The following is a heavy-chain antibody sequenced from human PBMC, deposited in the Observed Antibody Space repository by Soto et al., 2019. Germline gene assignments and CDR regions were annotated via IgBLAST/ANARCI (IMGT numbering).Heavy chain of an antibody. Sequence: GGSLRLSCAASGFTFSSYGMHWVRQAPGKGLEWVAVIWYDGSNKYYADSVKGRFTISRDNSKNTLYLQMNSLRAEDTAVYYCARVFRYCSSTSCSYYYYGMDVWGQGTTVTVSS. CDR3: ARVFRYCSSTSCSYYYYGMDV. J-gene: IGHJ6*02. V-gene: IGHV3-33*01. D-gene: IGHD2-2*01. CDR2: IWYDGSNK. CDR1: GFTFSSYG.